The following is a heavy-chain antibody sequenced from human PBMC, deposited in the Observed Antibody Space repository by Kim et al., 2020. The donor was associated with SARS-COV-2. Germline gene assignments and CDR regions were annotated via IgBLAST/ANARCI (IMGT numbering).Heavy chain of an antibody. J-gene: IGHJ4*02. CDR1: GYIFTNYA. V-gene: IGHV7-4-1*02. CDR2: INTNIGNP. D-gene: IGHD1-1*01. CDR3: ARAAAYNWNDASDY. Sequence: ASVKVSCKASGYIFTNYAINWVRQAPGQGLEWMGWINTNIGNPTYAQGFTGRFVFSLDTSVSTAFLQITSLKPDDTAVYYCARAAAYNWNDASDYWGQGTLVTVSS.